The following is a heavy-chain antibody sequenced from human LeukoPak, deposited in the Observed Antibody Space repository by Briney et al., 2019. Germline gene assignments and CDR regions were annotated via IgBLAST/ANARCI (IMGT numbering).Heavy chain of an antibody. CDR1: GFTFSGSA. Sequence: PGGSLKLSCAASGFTFSGSAIHWVRQASGKGLGWVGRIRNKANDYATAYAASVKGRFTISRDDSKNTAYLQMNSLETEDTAAYYCTRLAGIAAATTGIDNWGQGTLVTVSS. V-gene: IGHV3-73*01. D-gene: IGHD1-26*01. CDR2: IRNKANDYAT. J-gene: IGHJ4*02. CDR3: TRLAGIAAATTGIDN.